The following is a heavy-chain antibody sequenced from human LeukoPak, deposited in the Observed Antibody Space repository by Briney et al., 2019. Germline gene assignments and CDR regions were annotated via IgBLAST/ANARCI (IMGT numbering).Heavy chain of an antibody. CDR3: AKGNGYSYGRYCFDY. Sequence: PGGSLRLSCAASGFTFSSCAMGWVRQAPGKGLEWVSAITASGGNTYYADSVKGRFTISRDNPKNTLYLQVNSLRAEDTAVYYCAKGNGYSYGRYCFDYWGQGTLVTVSS. V-gene: IGHV3-23*01. CDR2: ITASGGNT. D-gene: IGHD5-18*01. J-gene: IGHJ4*02. CDR1: GFTFSSCA.